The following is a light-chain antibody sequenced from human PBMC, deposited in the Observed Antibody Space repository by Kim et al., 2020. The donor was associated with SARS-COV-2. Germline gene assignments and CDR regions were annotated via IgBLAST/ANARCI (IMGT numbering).Light chain of an antibody. CDR2: GAS. V-gene: IGKV1-39*01. CDR1: TY. J-gene: IGKJ2*01. CDR3: QQSYTIPRVT. Sequence: TYLNGYQQKPGKAPELLIYGASSLQSGVPSRFSGSGSGTDFTLTINTLQPEDFATYYCQQSYTIPRVTFGQGTKLEI.